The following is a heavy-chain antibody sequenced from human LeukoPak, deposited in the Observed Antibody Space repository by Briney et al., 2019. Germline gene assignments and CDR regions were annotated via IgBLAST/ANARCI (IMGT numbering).Heavy chain of an antibody. Sequence: ASVKVSCKASGYTFTGYYMHWVRQAPGQGLELMGWINPNSGGTNYAQKFQGRVTMTRDTSISTAYMELSRLRSDDTAVYYCAREKVVLMVYASEDAFDIWGQGTMVTVSS. CDR1: GYTFTGYY. CDR3: AREKVVLMVYASEDAFDI. V-gene: IGHV1-2*02. D-gene: IGHD2-8*01. J-gene: IGHJ3*02. CDR2: INPNSGGT.